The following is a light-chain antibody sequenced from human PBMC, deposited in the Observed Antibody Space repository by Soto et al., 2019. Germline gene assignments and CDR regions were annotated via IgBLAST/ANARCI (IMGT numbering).Light chain of an antibody. V-gene: IGKV1-5*01. CDR3: QQYNSYST. J-gene: IGKJ1*01. Sequence: DIQMTQSPSTLSASVGDRVTITCRASQSISSWLAWYQQKPGKAPKLLIYDASSLESGVPSRFSGGGSGTEFTLTISSLQPEDFASYYCQQYNSYSTFGQGTKVDIK. CDR1: QSISSW. CDR2: DAS.